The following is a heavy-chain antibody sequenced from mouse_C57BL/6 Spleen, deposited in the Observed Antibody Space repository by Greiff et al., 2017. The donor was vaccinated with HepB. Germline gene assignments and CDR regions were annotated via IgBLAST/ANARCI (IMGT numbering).Heavy chain of an antibody. V-gene: IGHV1-69*01. CDR1: GYTFTSYW. CDR3: ARRYSSYGAMDY. D-gene: IGHD1-1*01. CDR2: IDPSDSYT. Sequence: QVQLQQSGAELVMPGASVKLSCKASGYTFTSYWMHWVKQRPGQGLEWIGEIDPSDSYTNYNQKFKGKSTLTVDKSSSTAYMQLSSLTSEDSAVYYCARRYSSYGAMDYWGQGTSVTVSS. J-gene: IGHJ4*01.